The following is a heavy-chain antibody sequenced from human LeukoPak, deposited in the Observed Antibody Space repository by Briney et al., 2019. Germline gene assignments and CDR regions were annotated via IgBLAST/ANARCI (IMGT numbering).Heavy chain of an antibody. CDR2: ISHSGTP. J-gene: IGHJ6*02. Sequence: SETLSLTCTVSSDYITNYYWSWIRQPPGKGLEWVGYISHSGTPTYNPSLRGRVTISLDTSKTHFSLRLSSVTAADTAVYYCARQRTAPPIYEYYGMDVWGHGTTVTVSS. V-gene: IGHV4-59*08. CDR1: SDYITNYY. D-gene: IGHD3-9*01. CDR3: ARQRTAPPIYEYYGMDV.